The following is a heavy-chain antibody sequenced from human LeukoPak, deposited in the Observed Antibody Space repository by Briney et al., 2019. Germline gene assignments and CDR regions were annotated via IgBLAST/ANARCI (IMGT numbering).Heavy chain of an antibody. J-gene: IGHJ3*02. CDR3: AREYYDFWSGPDAFDI. D-gene: IGHD3-3*01. V-gene: IGHV1-18*04. CDR1: GYTLTSYY. Sequence: ASVKVSCKASGYTLTSYYMHWVRQAPGQGLEWMGWISAYNGNTNYAQKLQGRVTMTTDTSTSTAYMELRSLRSDDTAVYYCAREYYDFWSGPDAFDIWGQGTMVTVSS. CDR2: ISAYNGNT.